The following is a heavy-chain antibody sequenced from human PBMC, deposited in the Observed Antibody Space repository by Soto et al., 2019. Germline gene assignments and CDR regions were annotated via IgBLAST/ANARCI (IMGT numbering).Heavy chain of an antibody. CDR2: IYPGDSDT. D-gene: IGHD5-18*01. Sequence: PGESLKISCKGSGYSFTSYWIGWVRQMPGKGLEWMGIIYPGDSDTRYSPSFQGQVTISADKSISTAYLQWSSLKASDTAMYYYARTESRNSYGFADVLGQGTTLTVYS. CDR3: ARTESRNSYGFADV. CDR1: GYSFTSYW. J-gene: IGHJ6*02. V-gene: IGHV5-51*01.